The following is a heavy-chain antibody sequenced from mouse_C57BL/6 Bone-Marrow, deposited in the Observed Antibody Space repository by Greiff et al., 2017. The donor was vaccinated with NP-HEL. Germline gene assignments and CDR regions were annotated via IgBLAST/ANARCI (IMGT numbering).Heavy chain of an antibody. V-gene: IGHV1-4*01. CDR3: ARGGLRYFDY. J-gene: IGHJ2*01. Sequence: VQLQQSGADLARPGASVKMSCKASGYTFTSYTMHWVKQRPGQGLEWIGYINPSSGYTKYNQKFKDKATLTADKSSSTAYMQLSSLTSEDSAVYYCARGGLRYFDYWGQGTTLTVSS. D-gene: IGHD3-2*02. CDR2: INPSSGYT. CDR1: GYTFTSYT.